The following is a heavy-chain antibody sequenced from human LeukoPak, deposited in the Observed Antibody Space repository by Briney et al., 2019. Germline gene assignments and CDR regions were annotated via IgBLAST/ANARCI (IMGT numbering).Heavy chain of an antibody. CDR2: ISWNSGSI. J-gene: IGHJ4*02. CDR3: AKDLVGAPYDY. Sequence: GGSLRLSCAASGFTFDDYAMHWVRQAPGKGLEWVSGISWNSGSIGYADSVKGRFTISRDNAKNTLYLQMNSLRAEDTAVYYCAKDLVGAPYDYWGQGTLVTVSS. V-gene: IGHV3-9*01. D-gene: IGHD1-26*01. CDR1: GFTFDDYA.